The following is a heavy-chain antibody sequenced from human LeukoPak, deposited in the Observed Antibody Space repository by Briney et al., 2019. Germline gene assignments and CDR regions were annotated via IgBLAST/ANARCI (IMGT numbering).Heavy chain of an antibody. V-gene: IGHV3-23*01. J-gene: IGHJ3*02. D-gene: IGHD3-22*01. CDR2: ISGSGGST. CDR3: AKAISQYYYDSSGYEKDAFDI. CDR1: GFAFSSFS. Sequence: GGSLRLSCAASGFAFSSFSMTWFRQSPGKGLEWVSAISGSGGSTYYADSVKGRFTISRDNSKNTLYLQMNSLRAEDTAVYYCAKAISQYYYDSSGYEKDAFDIWGQGTMVTVSS.